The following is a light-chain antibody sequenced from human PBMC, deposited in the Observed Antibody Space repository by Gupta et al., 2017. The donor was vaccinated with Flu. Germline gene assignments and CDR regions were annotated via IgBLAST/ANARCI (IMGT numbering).Light chain of an antibody. V-gene: IGLV2-23*02. CDR2: EVT. CDR1: SSDVGAFNH. Sequence: ITISCTGTSSDVGAFNHVSWYHQYPGKAPQLVIYEVTKRPSGVSYRFSGSKSGNTASLTISGLQAGDEGDYHCLSYAGTNTFWIFGGGTKLTVL. J-gene: IGLJ2*01. CDR3: LSYAGTNTFWI.